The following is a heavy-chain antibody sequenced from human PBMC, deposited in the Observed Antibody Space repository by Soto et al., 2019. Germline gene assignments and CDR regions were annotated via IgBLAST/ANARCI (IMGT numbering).Heavy chain of an antibody. D-gene: IGHD3-16*01. CDR3: AKDRRAGGNSAFYFDF. CDR1: GFKFVNYA. J-gene: IGHJ4*02. V-gene: IGHV3-23*01. CDR2: ISATGGGT. Sequence: PWGSLRLSCAASGFKFVNYAIIFCGQSPVKGLEWVSLISATGGGTYYADSVKGRFTISRDNSHNTLYLQVHSLTAEDTAVYYCAKDRRAGGNSAFYFDFWGQGAQVTVSS.